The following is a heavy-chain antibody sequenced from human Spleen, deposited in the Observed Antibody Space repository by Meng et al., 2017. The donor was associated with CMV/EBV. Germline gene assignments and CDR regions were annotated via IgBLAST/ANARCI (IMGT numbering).Heavy chain of an antibody. Sequence: GGSLRLSCAASGFSVSNNYMSWVRRAPGKGLEWVGWINPNSGGTNYAQKFQGRVTMTRDTSISTAYMELSRLRSDDTAVYYCASPYYDSSGEHYADAFDIWGQGTMVTVSS. CDR3: ASPYYDSSGEHYADAFDI. CDR2: INPNSGGT. V-gene: IGHV1-2*02. CDR1: GFSVSNNY. D-gene: IGHD3-22*01. J-gene: IGHJ3*02.